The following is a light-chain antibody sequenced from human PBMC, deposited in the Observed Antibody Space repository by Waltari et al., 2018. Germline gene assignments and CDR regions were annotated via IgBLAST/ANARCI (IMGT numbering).Light chain of an antibody. CDR1: HDISDY. CDR2: DAS. CDR3: QQHDNPPFT. J-gene: IGKJ2*01. V-gene: IGKV1-33*01. Sequence: DIQMTQSPSSLSASVGDTVTITCQANHDISDYLNWYQQKPGKAPNPLISDASHLEAGVPSRFSGSGYGTDFTFTISSLQPEDFATYYCQQHDNPPFTFGQGTKLEIK.